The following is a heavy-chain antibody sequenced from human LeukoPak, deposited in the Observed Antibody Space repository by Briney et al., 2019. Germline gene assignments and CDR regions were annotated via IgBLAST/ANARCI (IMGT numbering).Heavy chain of an antibody. CDR2: IKPDGSEK. CDR3: ARDDYGGTGY. D-gene: IGHD4/OR15-4a*01. J-gene: IGHJ4*02. CDR1: GFTFSNYW. Sequence: GGSLRLSCAASGFTFSNYWMSWVRQAPGKGLEWVANIKPDGSEKYYVDSVKGRFTISRDNAKNSLYLQMNSLRAEDTAVYYCARDDYGGTGYWGRGTLVTVSS. V-gene: IGHV3-7*01.